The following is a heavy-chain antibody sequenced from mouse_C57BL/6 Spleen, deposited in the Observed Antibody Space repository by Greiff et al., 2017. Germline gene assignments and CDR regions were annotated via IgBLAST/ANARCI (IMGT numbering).Heavy chain of an antibody. CDR2: IDPNSGGT. CDR1: GYTFTSYW. CDR3: AREGESTMVTTVYWYFDV. V-gene: IGHV1-72*01. J-gene: IGHJ1*03. Sequence: QVQLQQSGAELVKPGASVKLSCKASGYTFTSYWMHWVKQRPGRGLEWIGRIDPNSGGTKYNEKFKSKATLTVDKPSSTAYMQLSSLTSEDSAVYYCAREGESTMVTTVYWYFDVWGTGTTVTVSS. D-gene: IGHD2-1*01.